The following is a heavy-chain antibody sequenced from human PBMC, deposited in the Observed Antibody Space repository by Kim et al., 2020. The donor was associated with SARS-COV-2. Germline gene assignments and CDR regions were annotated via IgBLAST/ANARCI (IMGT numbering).Heavy chain of an antibody. CDR1: GGSISSGGYY. J-gene: IGHJ2*01. D-gene: IGHD6-19*01. CDR3: ARGFLDGQWLVRVYWYFDL. Sequence: SETLSLTCTVSGGSISSGGYYWSWIRQHPGEGLEWIGYIYYSGSTYYNPSLKSRVTISVDTSKNQFSLKLRSVTAADTAVYYCARGFLDGQWLVRVYWYFDLWGRGTLVTVSS. V-gene: IGHV4-31*03. CDR2: IYYSGST.